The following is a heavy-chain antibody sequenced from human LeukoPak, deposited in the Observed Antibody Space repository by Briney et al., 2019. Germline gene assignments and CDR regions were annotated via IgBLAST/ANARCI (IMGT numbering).Heavy chain of an antibody. CDR1: GFTFSNAW. Sequence: GGSLRLSCAASGFTFSNAWMSWVRQAPGKGLEWVGRIKSKTDGGTTDYAAPVKGRFTISRDDSKNTLYLQMNSLKTEDTAVYYCTTGNWGLESLFDYWGQGTLVTVSS. J-gene: IGHJ4*02. V-gene: IGHV3-15*01. CDR2: IKSKTDGGTT. CDR3: TTGNWGLESLFDY. D-gene: IGHD7-27*01.